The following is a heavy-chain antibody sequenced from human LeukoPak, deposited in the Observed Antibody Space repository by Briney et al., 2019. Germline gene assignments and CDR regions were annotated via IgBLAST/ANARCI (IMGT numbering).Heavy chain of an antibody. V-gene: IGHV3-23*01. J-gene: IGHJ4*02. CDR2: ISGSGGST. CDR3: AKDRLLRYFDVSYYFDY. CDR1: GFTFSSYA. D-gene: IGHD3-9*01. Sequence: GGSLRLSCAASGFTFSSYAMSWVRQAPGKGLEWVSAISGSGGSTYYADSVKGRFTISRDNSKNTLYLQMNSLRAEDTAVYYCAKDRLLRYFDVSYYFDYWGQGTLVTVSS.